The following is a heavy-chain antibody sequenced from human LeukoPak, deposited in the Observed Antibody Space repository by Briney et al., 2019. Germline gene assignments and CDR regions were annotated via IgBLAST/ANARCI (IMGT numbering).Heavy chain of an antibody. V-gene: IGHV1-18*01. Sequence: GASVKVSCKASGYTFTTYGISWVRLAPGQGLEWMGWISPYNGNTNYAQKLQGRVTMTTDTSTSTAYMELRSLRSDDTAVYYCARDRAVVVAATDYWGQGTLVTVSS. J-gene: IGHJ4*02. CDR1: GYTFTTYG. CDR2: ISPYNGNT. CDR3: ARDRAVVVAATDY. D-gene: IGHD2-15*01.